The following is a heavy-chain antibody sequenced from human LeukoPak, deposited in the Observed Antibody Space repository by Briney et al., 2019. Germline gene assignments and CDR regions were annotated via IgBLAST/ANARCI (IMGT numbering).Heavy chain of an antibody. V-gene: IGHV3-30*02. CDR1: GFTFSSYG. J-gene: IGHJ4*02. CDR3: ARDRGAIHYFDY. CDR2: IRYDGSNK. Sequence: GGSLRLSCAASGFTFSSYGMHWVRQAPGKGLEWVAFIRYDGSNKYYADSVKGRFTISRDNSKNTLYLQMNSLRAEDTAVYYCARDRGAIHYFDYWGQGTLVTVSS. D-gene: IGHD3-10*01.